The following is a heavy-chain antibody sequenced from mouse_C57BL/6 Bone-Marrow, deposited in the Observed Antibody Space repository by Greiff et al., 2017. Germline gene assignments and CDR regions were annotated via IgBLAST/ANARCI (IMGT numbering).Heavy chain of an antibody. CDR2: IDPSDSYT. J-gene: IGHJ3*01. CDR1: GYTFTSYW. V-gene: IGHV1-69*01. Sequence: QVQLQQPGAELVMPGASVKLSCKASGYTFTSYWMHWVKQRPGQGLAWIGEIDPSDSYTNYNQKFKGKSTLTVAKSSSTAYMQLSRLTSEDSAVYDCATVRSWCAYWGQGTLVTVSA. D-gene: IGHD1-1*01. CDR3: ATVRSWCAY.